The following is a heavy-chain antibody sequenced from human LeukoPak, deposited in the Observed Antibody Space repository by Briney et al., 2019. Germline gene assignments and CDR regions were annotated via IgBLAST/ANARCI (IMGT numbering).Heavy chain of an antibody. CDR1: GLTFSRYW. CDR3: ARDLAGPPQEAFDI. Sequence: GGSVRLSCAASGLTFSRYWMSWVGQAPGKGLEGVANIKQDGSEKHYVDSVTGRFTISRDNAKNSLYLQMNSLRADDTAVYYCARDLAGPPQEAFDIWGQGTMVTVSS. V-gene: IGHV3-7*01. CDR2: IKQDGSEK. J-gene: IGHJ3*02.